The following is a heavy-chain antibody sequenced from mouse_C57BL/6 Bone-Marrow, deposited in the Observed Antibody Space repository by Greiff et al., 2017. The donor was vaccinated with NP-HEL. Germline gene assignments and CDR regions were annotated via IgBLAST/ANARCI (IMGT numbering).Heavy chain of an antibody. CDR2: ISSGGSYT. Sequence: EVMLVESGGDLVKPGGSLKLSCAASGFTFSSYGMSWVRPTPDKRLEWVATISSGGSYTYYPDSVKGRFTISRDNAKNTLYLQMSSLKSEDTAMYYCARLGLAWFAYWGQGTLVTVSA. CDR3: ARLGLAWFAY. J-gene: IGHJ3*01. V-gene: IGHV5-6*01. CDR1: GFTFSSYG. D-gene: IGHD6-1*01.